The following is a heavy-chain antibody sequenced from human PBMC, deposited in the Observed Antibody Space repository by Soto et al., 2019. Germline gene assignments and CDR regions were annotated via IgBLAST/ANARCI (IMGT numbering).Heavy chain of an antibody. CDR3: AREVEVGSRNFDY. CDR2: IWHDGGNK. CDR1: GFTFSSCV. Sequence: HPGGSLRLSCAASGFTFSSCVMHWVRQAPGKGLEWVSSIWHDGGNKFYADSVKGRFTISRDNSKNMLFLQVNNLRAEDTAVYYCAREVEVGSRNFDYWGLGTLVTVSS. V-gene: IGHV3-33*01. J-gene: IGHJ4*02. D-gene: IGHD2-15*01.